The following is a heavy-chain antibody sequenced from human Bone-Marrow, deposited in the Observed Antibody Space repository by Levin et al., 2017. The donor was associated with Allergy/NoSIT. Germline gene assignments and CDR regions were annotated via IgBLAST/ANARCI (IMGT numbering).Heavy chain of an antibody. J-gene: IGHJ4*02. CDR1: GFTFSNYA. V-gene: IGHV3-23*01. Sequence: GGSLRLSCAASGFTFSNYAMSWVRQAPGKGLEWVSAISGIGVTTLFADSVKGRFTISRDNSKNTLYLQMNSLRAEDTAVYYCAKELGGHYDIPHFDNWGQGTLVTVSS. D-gene: IGHD3-9*01. CDR2: ISGIGVTT. CDR3: AKELGGHYDIPHFDN.